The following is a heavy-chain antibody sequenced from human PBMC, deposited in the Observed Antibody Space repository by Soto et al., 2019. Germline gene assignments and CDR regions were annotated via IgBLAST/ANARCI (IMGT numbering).Heavy chain of an antibody. Sequence: SVKVSCKASGGTFSSYAISWVRQAPGQGLEWMGGIIPIFGTANYAQKFQGRVTITADKSTSTAYMELSSLRSEDTAVYYCASLRQLGSGPNWFDPWGQGTLVTVSS. D-gene: IGHD2-15*01. CDR2: IIPIFGTA. J-gene: IGHJ5*02. CDR1: GGTFSSYA. V-gene: IGHV1-69*06. CDR3: ASLRQLGSGPNWFDP.